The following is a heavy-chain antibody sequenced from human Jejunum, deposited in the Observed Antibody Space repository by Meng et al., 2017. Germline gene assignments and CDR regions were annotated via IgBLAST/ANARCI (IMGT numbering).Heavy chain of an antibody. CDR3: ARVASFVSDY. CDR1: GYTFNTYG. Sequence: QVRLVQYGVKVKKPGASVKVSCKGSGYTFNTYGISWVRQAPGQGLEWMGWINAYNGNTNYEEKLQGRVTMTTDTSTSTAYMELRNLRSDDTAVYYCARVASFVSDYWGQGTLVTVSS. D-gene: IGHD3-3*01. CDR2: INAYNGNT. V-gene: IGHV1-18*01. J-gene: IGHJ4*02.